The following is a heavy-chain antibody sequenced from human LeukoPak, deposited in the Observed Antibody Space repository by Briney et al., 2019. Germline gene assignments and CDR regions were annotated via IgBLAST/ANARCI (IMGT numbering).Heavy chain of an antibody. V-gene: IGHV4-39*07. Sequence: SETLSLTCTVSGGSISSSSYYWGWIRQPPGKGLEWIGSIYYSGSTYYNPSLKSRVTISVDTSKNQFSLKLSSMTAADTAVYYCAGGHYGSGSYTRPIFQHWGQGTLVTVSS. CDR2: IYYSGST. J-gene: IGHJ1*01. CDR3: AGGHYGSGSYTRPIFQH. CDR1: GGSISSSSYY. D-gene: IGHD3-10*01.